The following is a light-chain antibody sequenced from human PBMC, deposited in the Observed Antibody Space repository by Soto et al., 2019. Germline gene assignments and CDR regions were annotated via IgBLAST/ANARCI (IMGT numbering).Light chain of an antibody. V-gene: IGKV1-5*01. J-gene: IGKJ3*01. CDR1: QIISTR. CDR3: QQYRTCPGT. CDR2: GAS. Sequence: DVLMTQSPSTLSVSPGDRVTISCRASQIISTRLAWYQQKPGKAPKLLIYGASNLVNGIPSRFSGSGSGTEFTLTISSLQSDDFAIYYCQQYRTCPGTFGPGTKVDIK.